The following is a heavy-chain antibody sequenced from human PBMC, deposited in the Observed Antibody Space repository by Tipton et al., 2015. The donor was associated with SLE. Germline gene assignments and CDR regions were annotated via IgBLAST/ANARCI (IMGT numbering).Heavy chain of an antibody. V-gene: IGHV4-34*12. CDR1: GESFNGYF. D-gene: IGHD3-16*01. Sequence: LRLSCAVYGESFNGYFWTWIRQPPGKGLEWIAEIIHSGVTNYNPSLRSRVTISVVMSKNQVSLKLSSVTAADTAVYYCAREGDDVGPDYWGRGTLVTVSS. CDR3: AREGDDVGPDY. CDR2: IIHSGVT. J-gene: IGHJ4*02.